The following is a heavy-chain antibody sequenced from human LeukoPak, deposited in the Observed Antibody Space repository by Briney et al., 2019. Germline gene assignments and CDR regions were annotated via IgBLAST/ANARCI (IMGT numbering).Heavy chain of an antibody. CDR2: ISWNSGSI. V-gene: IGHV3-9*01. CDR3: AKDIKAVAGGNFGY. J-gene: IGHJ4*02. CDR1: GFTFDDYA. D-gene: IGHD6-19*01. Sequence: PGRSLRLSCAASGFTFDDYAMHWVRQAPGKGLEWVSGISWNSGSIGYADSVKGRFTISRDNAKNSLYLQMNSLRAEDTALYYCAKDIKAVAGGNFGYWGQGTLVTVSS.